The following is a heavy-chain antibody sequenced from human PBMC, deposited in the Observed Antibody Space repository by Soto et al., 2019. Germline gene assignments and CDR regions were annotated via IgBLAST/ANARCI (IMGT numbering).Heavy chain of an antibody. J-gene: IGHJ6*02. CDR2: ISGSGGST. V-gene: IGHV3-23*01. Sequence: LSLTCAASGFTFSSYAMSCVRQAPGKGLEWVSAISGSGGSTYYADSVKGRFTISRDNSKNTLYLQMNSLRAEDTAVYYCAKRDTGGYSYGNYYYGMDVWGQGTTVTVSS. CDR1: GFTFSSYA. D-gene: IGHD5-18*01. CDR3: AKRDTGGYSYGNYYYGMDV.